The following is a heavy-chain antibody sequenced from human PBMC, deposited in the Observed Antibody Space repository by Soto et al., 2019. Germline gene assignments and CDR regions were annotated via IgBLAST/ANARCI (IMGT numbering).Heavy chain of an antibody. V-gene: IGHV3-30-3*01. CDR3: ARDGYSGRSDGFDI. CDR1: GFTFSAYT. Sequence: QVQLVESGGGVVQPGRSLRLSCAASGFTFSAYTMHWVRQPPGKGLEWVAVISYDGNNGRYTDPVKGRFTVSRDNSKSTLYLQLNSLKSEDTAVYYCARDGYSGRSDGFDIWGQGTMVTVSS. CDR2: ISYDGNNG. D-gene: IGHD1-26*01. J-gene: IGHJ3*02.